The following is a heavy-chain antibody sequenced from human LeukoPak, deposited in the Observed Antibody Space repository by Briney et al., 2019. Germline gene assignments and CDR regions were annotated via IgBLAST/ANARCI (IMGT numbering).Heavy chain of an antibody. CDR2: IYYSGST. CDR3: ARTNHVAGTSFDY. J-gene: IGHJ4*02. Sequence: SETLSLTCTVSGGSISSYYWSWIRQPPGKGLEWIGYIYYSGSTNYNPSLKSRVTISVDTSKNQFSLKLSSVTAADTAVYYCARTNHVAGTSFDYWGQGTLVTVSS. D-gene: IGHD1-14*01. CDR1: GGSISSYY. V-gene: IGHV4-59*01.